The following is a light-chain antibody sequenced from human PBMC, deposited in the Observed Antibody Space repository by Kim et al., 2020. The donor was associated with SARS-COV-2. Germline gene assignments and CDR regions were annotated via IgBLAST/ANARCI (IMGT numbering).Light chain of an antibody. CDR2: DAY. V-gene: IGKV1-33*01. CDR1: RDMDTY. CDR3: QQDSNIPIT. Sequence: ASVGDRVTITCQASRDMDTYLNWYQQKAGEAPKLLIYDAYSLETGVPSRFSGSKSGTDFTFTISSLQPEDVATYYCQQDSNIPITFGQGTRLEIK. J-gene: IGKJ5*01.